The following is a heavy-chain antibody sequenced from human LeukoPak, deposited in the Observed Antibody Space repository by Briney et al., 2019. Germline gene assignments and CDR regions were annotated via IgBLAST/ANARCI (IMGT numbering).Heavy chain of an antibody. Sequence: GASVKVSCKASGYTFTSYAMHWVRQAPGQGLEWMGWINAGNGNTKYSQKFQGRVTITRDTSASTAYMELSSLRSEDTAVYYCARRWGGTNWVDYWGQGTLVTVSS. J-gene: IGHJ4*02. V-gene: IGHV1-3*01. D-gene: IGHD1-1*01. CDR3: ARRWGGTNWVDY. CDR1: GYTFTSYA. CDR2: INAGNGNT.